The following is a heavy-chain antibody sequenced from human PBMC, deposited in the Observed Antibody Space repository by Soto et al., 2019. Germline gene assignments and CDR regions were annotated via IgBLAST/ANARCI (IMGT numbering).Heavy chain of an antibody. J-gene: IGHJ6*02. CDR3: ARAGGEVVVVPAATDPYYYYGTDV. D-gene: IGHD2-2*01. V-gene: IGHV1-2*04. CDR1: GYTFTGYY. Sequence: ASVKVSWKASGYTFTGYYMHWVRQAPGQGLEWLGWVNPNSGGTNYAQKFRGWVTMTRDTSISTAYMELSRLRSDDTAVYYCARAGGEVVVVPAATDPYYYYGTDVWGQGTTVTVSS. CDR2: VNPNSGGT.